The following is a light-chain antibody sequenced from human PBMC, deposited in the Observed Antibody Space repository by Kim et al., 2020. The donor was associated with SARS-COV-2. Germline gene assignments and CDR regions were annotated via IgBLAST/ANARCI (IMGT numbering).Light chain of an antibody. CDR1: RNISNN. CDR3: QQYNNWPPR. CDR2: GAS. Sequence: VVTQSPATLSVSPGEGATLSCRAARNISNNLAWYQQKPGQAPRLLVYGASLRATGTPDRFSGSGSGTEFTLTISSLQSEDSAIYCCQQYNNWPPRFGQGTKVEIK. J-gene: IGKJ1*01. V-gene: IGKV3-15*01.